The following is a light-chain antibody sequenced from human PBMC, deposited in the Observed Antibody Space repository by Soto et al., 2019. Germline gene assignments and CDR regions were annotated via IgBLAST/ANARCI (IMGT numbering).Light chain of an antibody. CDR2: AAS. CDR3: QQSYDTPRIT. Sequence: DIQMTQSPSSLSASVGDRVTITCRASQSISNYLNWYQQRPGRAPKVLLFAASSLQSGVPSRFSGSGSGTDFTLTISSLQPEDFATYYCQQSYDTPRITFGQGTRVEIK. CDR1: QSISNY. J-gene: IGKJ5*01. V-gene: IGKV1-39*01.